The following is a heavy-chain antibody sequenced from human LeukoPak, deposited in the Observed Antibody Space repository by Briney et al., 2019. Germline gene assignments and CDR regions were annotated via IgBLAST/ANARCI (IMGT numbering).Heavy chain of an antibody. CDR2: INPDDKSA. CDR3: ATYSSLNRREFQY. CDR1: GFTFSKYW. D-gene: IGHD3-22*01. V-gene: IGHV3-74*01. Sequence: GGSLRLSCAASGFTFSKYWLHWLRQAPGKGLVWVSRINPDDKSASYADPVKGRFTIARDDARKTLYLQMNSLRAEDTAVYYCATYSSLNRREFQYWGQGTLLTVSS. J-gene: IGHJ1*01.